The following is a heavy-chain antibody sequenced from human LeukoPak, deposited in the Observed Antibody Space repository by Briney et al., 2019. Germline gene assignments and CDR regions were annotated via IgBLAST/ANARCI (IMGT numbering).Heavy chain of an antibody. Sequence: GGSLRLSCAASGFTFSSYAIHWVRQAPGKGLEWVAVISYDGSNKYYADSVKGRFTISRDNSKNTLYLQMNSLRAEDTAVYYCARDPTRGIAVAGTLDYWGQGTLVTVSS. V-gene: IGHV3-30-3*01. CDR2: ISYDGSNK. CDR3: ARDPTRGIAVAGTLDY. CDR1: GFTFSSYA. D-gene: IGHD6-19*01. J-gene: IGHJ4*02.